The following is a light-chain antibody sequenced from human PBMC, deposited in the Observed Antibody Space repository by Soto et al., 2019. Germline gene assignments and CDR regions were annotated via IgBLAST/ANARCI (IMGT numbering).Light chain of an antibody. V-gene: IGKV3-20*01. CDR1: QSVRSSH. J-gene: IGKJ1*01. CDR3: QQYSTSRGT. CDR2: GTS. Sequence: EIVLTQSPGTLSLSPGERATLSCRASQSVRSSHLAWYQQMPGQAPRLLIYGTSNRATGIPDRFSGSGSGTDSTLTISRLEPEDFAVYYCQQYSTSRGTFGQGTKVDIK.